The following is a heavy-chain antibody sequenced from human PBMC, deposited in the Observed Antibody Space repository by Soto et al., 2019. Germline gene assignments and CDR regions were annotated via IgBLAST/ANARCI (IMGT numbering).Heavy chain of an antibody. D-gene: IGHD3-22*01. CDR2: ISAYNGNT. V-gene: IGHV1-18*01. CDR1: GYTFTRYG. Sequence: ASVKVSCKASGYTFTRYGISWVRQAPGQGLEWMGWISAYNGNTKYAQKLQGRVTMTTDTSTSTAYMELRSLRSDDTAVYYCARDLTTGVVYLCGQGTFVIVSS. J-gene: IGHJ4*02. CDR3: ARDLTTGVVYL.